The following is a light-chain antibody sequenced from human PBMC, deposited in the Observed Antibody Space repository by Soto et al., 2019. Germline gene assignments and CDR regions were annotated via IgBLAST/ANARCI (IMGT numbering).Light chain of an antibody. CDR1: SSDVGSYNL. CDR3: CTYERRSIHV. Sequence: LTQPASVSGSPGQSITISCTGTSSDVGSYNLVSWYQQHPGKAPKLMIYEVSKRPSGVSNRFSGSKSGNTASLTISGLRAEDGVDYYGCTYERRSIHVFGTGTRVPVL. V-gene: IGLV2-23*02. J-gene: IGLJ1*01. CDR2: EVS.